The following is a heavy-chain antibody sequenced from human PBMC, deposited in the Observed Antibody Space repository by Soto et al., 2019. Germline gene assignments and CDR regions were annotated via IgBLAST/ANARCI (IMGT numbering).Heavy chain of an antibody. CDR1: GGSISSGGYY. V-gene: IGHV4-31*03. Sequence: QVQLQESGPGLVKPSQTLSLTCTVSGGSISSGGYYWSWIRQHPGKGLEWIGYIYYSGSTYYNPSLKCRXXIXVXXSKNQFSLKLSSVTAADTAVYYCARGPFGDYVIDYWGQGTLVTVSS. CDR2: IYYSGST. J-gene: IGHJ4*02. CDR3: ARGPFGDYVIDY. D-gene: IGHD4-17*01.